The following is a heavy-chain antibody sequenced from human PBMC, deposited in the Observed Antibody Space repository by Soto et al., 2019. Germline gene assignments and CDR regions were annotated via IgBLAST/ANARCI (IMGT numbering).Heavy chain of an antibody. CDR3: ARDYVGAYCSSTSCYSDYHYGMDV. CDR1: GFTFSNYS. V-gene: IGHV3-23*01. CDR2: ISGSGGST. J-gene: IGHJ6*02. D-gene: IGHD2-2*01. Sequence: GGSLRLSCAASGFTFSNYSVTWVRQAPGKGLEWVSTISGSGGSTYYADSVKGRFTISRDKAKNSLYLQMNCLRAEDTAVYYCARDYVGAYCSSTSCYSDYHYGMDVWGQGTTVTVSS.